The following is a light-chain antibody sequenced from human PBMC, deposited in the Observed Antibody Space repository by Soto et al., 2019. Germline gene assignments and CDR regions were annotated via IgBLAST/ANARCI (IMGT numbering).Light chain of an antibody. CDR2: TES. V-gene: IGKV1-39*01. Sequence: DILLTQSPSTLSASEGDRITITCRSSQSISSYLHWYQHHPGKAPKLLISTESLLESGVPSRFRGSGNGTHFTLTISSLRPEDYETYYCQQGYSTPLTFGQGTKVDIK. CDR3: QQGYSTPLT. J-gene: IGKJ1*01. CDR1: QSISSY.